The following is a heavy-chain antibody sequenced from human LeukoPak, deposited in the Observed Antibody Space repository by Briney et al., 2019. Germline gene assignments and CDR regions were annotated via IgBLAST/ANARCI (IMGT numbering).Heavy chain of an antibody. CDR2: INYSGST. CDR3: ARVGATVTRRGYYYYYMYV. V-gene: IGHV4-39*07. Sequence: SETLSLTCSASGDSISSSSYYWGWIRQPPGKGLEWIGSINYSGSTYYDPSLKSRVTISVDTSKNQFSLKLSSVTAADTAVYYCARVGATVTRRGYYYYYMYVWGKGTTVTVSS. J-gene: IGHJ6*03. CDR1: GDSISSSSYY. D-gene: IGHD4-17*01.